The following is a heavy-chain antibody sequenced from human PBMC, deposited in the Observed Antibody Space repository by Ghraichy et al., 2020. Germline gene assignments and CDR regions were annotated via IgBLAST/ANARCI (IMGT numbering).Heavy chain of an antibody. CDR2: ISSSSSYI. CDR3: ASRITMVRGQII. V-gene: IGHV3-21*01. CDR1: GFTFSSYS. D-gene: IGHD3-10*01. Sequence: GESLNISCAASGFTFSSYSMNWVRQAPGKGLEWVSSISSSSSYIYYADSVKGRFTISRDNAKNSLYLQMNSLRAEDTAVYYCASRITMVRGQIIWGQGTTVTVSS. J-gene: IGHJ6*02.